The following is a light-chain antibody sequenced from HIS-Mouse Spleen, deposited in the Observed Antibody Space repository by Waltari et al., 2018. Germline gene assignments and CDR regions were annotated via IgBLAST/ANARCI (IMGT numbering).Light chain of an antibody. CDR1: KLGDQY. CDR2: EDS. CDR3: YSTDSSGNHRV. J-gene: IGLJ2*01. Sequence: SYELTQPPSVSVSPGQTASITCSGAKLGDQYAYWYQQKSGQAPVLVIYEDSKRPSGIHERFSGSSSGTMATLTISGAQVEDEADYYCYSTDSSGNHRVFGGGTKLTVL. V-gene: IGLV3-10*01.